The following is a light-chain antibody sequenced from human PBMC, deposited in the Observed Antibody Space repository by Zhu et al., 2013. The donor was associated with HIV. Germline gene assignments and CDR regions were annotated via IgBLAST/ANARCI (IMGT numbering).Light chain of an antibody. Sequence: QSALTQPPSASASPGQSVTISCTGTSSDVGAYNYVSWYQQHPGKVPKLMIYDVTERPSGVPDRFSGSKSGNTASLTVSGLQDEDEADYYCQSYDSTLSGSGVFGGGTKLTVL. CDR2: DVT. CDR1: SSDVGAYNY. CDR3: QSYDSTLSGSGV. J-gene: IGLJ2*01. V-gene: IGLV2-8*01.